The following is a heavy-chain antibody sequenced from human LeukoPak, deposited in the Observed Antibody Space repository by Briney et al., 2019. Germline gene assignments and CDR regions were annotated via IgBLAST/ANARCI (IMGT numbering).Heavy chain of an antibody. CDR3: ARLGITVTTDY. Sequence: PSETLSLTCTFSGGSISSSSYYWGWIRQPPGKGLEWIGSIYYRGSTYYNPSLRSRVTISVDTSKNQFSLKLSSVTAADTAVYYCARLGITVTTDYWGQGTLVTVSS. J-gene: IGHJ4*02. D-gene: IGHD4-17*01. V-gene: IGHV4-39*01. CDR2: IYYRGST. CDR1: GGSISSSSYY.